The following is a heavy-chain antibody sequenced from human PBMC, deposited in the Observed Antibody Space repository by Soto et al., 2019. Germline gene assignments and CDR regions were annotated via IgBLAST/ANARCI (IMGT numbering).Heavy chain of an antibody. CDR3: ARSFSRFGEFNRFYGMDV. J-gene: IGHJ6*02. Sequence: PGESLKISCKGSGYSFTSYWIGWVRQMPGKGLEWMGIIYPGDSDTRYSPSFQGQVTISADKSISTAYLQWSSLKASDTAMYYCARSFSRFGEFNRFYGMDVWGQGTTVTVSS. CDR2: IYPGDSDT. CDR1: GYSFTSYW. D-gene: IGHD3-10*01. V-gene: IGHV5-51*01.